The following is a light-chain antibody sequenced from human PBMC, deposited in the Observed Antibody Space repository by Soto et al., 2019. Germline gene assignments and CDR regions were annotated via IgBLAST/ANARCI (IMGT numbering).Light chain of an antibody. CDR2: EAS. CDR1: QTVGSNY. J-gene: IGKJ1*01. Sequence: EIVLTQSPGTLSLSPGERATLSCRASQTVGSNYLAWFQQKPGQAPRLLIYEASSRATGIPDRFGGSGSGTDFTLTINRLEPEDFAVFYCQQYAYSPRTFGQGTRVEIK. CDR3: QQYAYSPRT. V-gene: IGKV3-20*01.